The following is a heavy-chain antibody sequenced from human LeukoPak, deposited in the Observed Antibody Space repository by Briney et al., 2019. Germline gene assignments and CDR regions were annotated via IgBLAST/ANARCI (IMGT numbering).Heavy chain of an antibody. CDR2: ISSTSNTI. J-gene: IGHJ3*02. CDR3: ARGTQRAFDI. D-gene: IGHD2-2*01. V-gene: IGHV3-48*02. Sequence: GGSLRLSCVASGFTFSSNSMHCVRQAPGKWLEWVSYISSTSNTIYYADSVEGRFTISRDNAKNSLYLQMNSLRDEGSAVYYCARGTQRAFDIWGQGTMVTVSS. CDR1: GFTFSSNS.